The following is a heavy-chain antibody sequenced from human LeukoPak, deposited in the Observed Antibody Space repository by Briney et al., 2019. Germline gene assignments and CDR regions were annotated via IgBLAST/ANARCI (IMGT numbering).Heavy chain of an antibody. J-gene: IGHJ4*02. CDR1: GGSFSGYY. D-gene: IGHD1-1*01. Sequence: SETLSLTCAVYGGSFSGYYWSWIRQPPGKGLEWIGEINHSGSTNYNPSLKSRVTISVDTSKNQFSLKLSSVTAADTAVYYCARGWKKGAAALHYDYWGQGTLVTVSS. CDR3: ARGWKKGAAALHYDY. V-gene: IGHV4-34*01. CDR2: INHSGST.